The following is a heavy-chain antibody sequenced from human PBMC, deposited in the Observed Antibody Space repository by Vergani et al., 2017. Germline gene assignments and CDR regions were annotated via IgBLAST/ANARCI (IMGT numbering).Heavy chain of an antibody. D-gene: IGHD3-22*01. CDR1: GFPFSSYG. CDR3: AKDSLYDSSGTFDY. V-gene: IGHV3-30*18. CDR2: ISYDGSNK. Sequence: VQPGRSLRLSCAASGFPFSSYGMHWVAVISYDGSNKYYADSVKGRFTISRDNSKNTLYLQMNSLRAEDTAVYYCAKDSLYDSSGTFDYWGQGTLVTVSS. J-gene: IGHJ4*02.